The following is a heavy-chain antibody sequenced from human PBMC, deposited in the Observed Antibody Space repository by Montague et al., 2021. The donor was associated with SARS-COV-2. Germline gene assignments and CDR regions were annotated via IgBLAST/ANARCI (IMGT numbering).Heavy chain of an antibody. V-gene: IGHV4-39*01. Sequence: SETLSLTCTVSGDSISNFLYYWGWLRQPPGKGTEWIGSLYYRGSTYYRPSLKSRLTISVDTSKNQFSLRLSSVTAADTAVYYCVRQAHHGGSSGYATGFTWFDPWGQGTQVIVCS. D-gene: IGHD5-12*01. CDR1: GDSISNFLYY. CDR2: LYYRGST. CDR3: VRQAHHGGSSGYATGFTWFDP. J-gene: IGHJ5*02.